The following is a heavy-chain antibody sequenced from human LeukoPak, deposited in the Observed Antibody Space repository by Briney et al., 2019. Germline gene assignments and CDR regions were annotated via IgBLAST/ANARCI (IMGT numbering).Heavy chain of an antibody. CDR3: ASLGLTVTTFWDAFDI. V-gene: IGHV3-7*01. CDR1: GFTTSTYW. Sequence: GGSLRLSCVASGFTTSTYWMSWVRQAPGKGLEWVANIKEDGREKYYLDSVKGRFTISRDNAKNSLYLQMNSLRAEDTAVYYCASLGLTVTTFWDAFDIWGQGTMVTVSS. J-gene: IGHJ3*02. D-gene: IGHD4-17*01. CDR2: IKEDGREK.